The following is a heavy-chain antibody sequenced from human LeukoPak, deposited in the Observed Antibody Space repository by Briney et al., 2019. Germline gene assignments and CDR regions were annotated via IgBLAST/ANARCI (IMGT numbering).Heavy chain of an antibody. CDR1: GFTFRNYV. D-gene: IGHD3-10*01. CDR2: TSSDLNVK. Sequence: GGSLGLSCAASGFTFRNYVIHWVRQAPGKGLERVAVTSSDLNVKLYADSVKGRFTISRDNSRSTLYLQMNSLRPEGTAIYYCAREGYYGSGSPPSLYFDYWGQGTLVTVSS. J-gene: IGHJ4*02. V-gene: IGHV3-30-3*01. CDR3: AREGYYGSGSPPSLYFDY.